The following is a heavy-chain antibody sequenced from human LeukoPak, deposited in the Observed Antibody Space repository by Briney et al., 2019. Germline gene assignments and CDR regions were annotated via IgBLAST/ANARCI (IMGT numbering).Heavy chain of an antibody. D-gene: IGHD2-2*01. Sequence: GGSLRLSCAASGFTFSSYAMSWVRQAPGKGLEWVSAISGSGGSTYYADSVKGRFTISRDNSKNTLYLQMDSLRAGDTAVYYCARAPLRYCSSTSCYFDYWGQGTLVTVS. V-gene: IGHV3-23*01. J-gene: IGHJ4*02. CDR2: ISGSGGST. CDR1: GFTFSSYA. CDR3: ARAPLRYCSSTSCYFDY.